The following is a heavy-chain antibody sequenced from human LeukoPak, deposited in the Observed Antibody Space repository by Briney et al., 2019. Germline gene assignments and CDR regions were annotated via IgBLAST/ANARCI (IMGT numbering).Heavy chain of an antibody. CDR3: ARGQGSDWSNYYFDY. CDR1: GASISSYY. J-gene: IGHJ4*02. Sequence: SETLSLTCTVSGASISSYYWSWIRQPPGKGLEWIGYIYYSGSTNYNPSLKSRVTISVDTSKKQFSLKLSSVTAADTAVYYCARGQGSDWSNYYFDYWAREPWSPSPQ. V-gene: IGHV4-59*01. CDR2: IYYSGST. D-gene: IGHD6-19*01.